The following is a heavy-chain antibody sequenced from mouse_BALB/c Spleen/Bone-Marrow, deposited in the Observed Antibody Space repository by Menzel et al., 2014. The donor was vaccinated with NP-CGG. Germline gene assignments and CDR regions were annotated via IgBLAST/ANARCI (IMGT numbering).Heavy chain of an antibody. D-gene: IGHD1-1*01. V-gene: IGHV5-17*02. CDR3: ARSGVTTGSYWSFDI. J-gene: IGHJ1*01. CDR2: ISRGSSTI. CDR1: GFTFSGFG. Sequence: EVHLVESGGGLVQPGGSRKLSCAASGFTFSGFGMHWVRQAPEKGLEWVAYISRGSSTIYYADTAKGRFTISRDNPKSTLVLQITSLRSEDPAMYYCARSGVTTGSYWSFDIWGAGTTVTVSS.